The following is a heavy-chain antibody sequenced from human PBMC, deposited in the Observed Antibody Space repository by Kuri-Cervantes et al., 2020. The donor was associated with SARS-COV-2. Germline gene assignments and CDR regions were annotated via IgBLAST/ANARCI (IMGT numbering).Heavy chain of an antibody. CDR3: ARGRVGVQDF. CDR2: TSYDGSTK. Sequence: LSLTCAASGFTFSRTDMHWVRQTPGEGLEWVAITSYDGSTKYYADSVKGRFTISRDNSKNTLYLQMNNLRGEDTAVYFCARGRVGVQDFWGQGTLVTVSS. J-gene: IGHJ4*02. V-gene: IGHV3-30*19. D-gene: IGHD2-21*01. CDR1: GFTFSRTD.